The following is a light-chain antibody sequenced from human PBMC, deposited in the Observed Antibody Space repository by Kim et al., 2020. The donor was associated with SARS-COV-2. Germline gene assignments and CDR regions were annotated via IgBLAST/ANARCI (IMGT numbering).Light chain of an antibody. CDR1: SSDIGGYNY. Sequence: QSITISCTGTSSDIGGYNYVSWYQQHPGKAPKLMIYDVSNRPSGVSNRFSGSKSGITASLTISGLQAEDEADYYCSSYTSSSTPYVFGTGTKVTVL. CDR2: DVS. J-gene: IGLJ1*01. V-gene: IGLV2-14*03. CDR3: SSYTSSSTPYV.